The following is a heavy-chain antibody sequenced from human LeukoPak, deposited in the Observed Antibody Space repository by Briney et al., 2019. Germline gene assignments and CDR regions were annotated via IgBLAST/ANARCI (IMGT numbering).Heavy chain of an antibody. CDR3: ARRRPYFDY. CDR2: ISGSGGST. J-gene: IGHJ4*02. V-gene: IGHV3-23*01. Sequence: PGGSLRLSCAASGFTFNTYAMNWVRQAPGKGLEWVSAISGSGGSTYYADSVKGRFTISRDNSKITLSLQMNSLRAEDTAVYYCARRRPYFDYWGQGTLVTVSS. CDR1: GFTFNTYA.